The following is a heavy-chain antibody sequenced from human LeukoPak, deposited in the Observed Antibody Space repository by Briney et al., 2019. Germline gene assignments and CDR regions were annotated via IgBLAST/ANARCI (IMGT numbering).Heavy chain of an antibody. D-gene: IGHD6-19*01. V-gene: IGHV1-8*01. CDR1: GYTFTSYD. Sequence: ASVKVSCKASGYTFTSYDINWVRQATGQGLEWMGWMNPNSGNTGYAQKFQGRATMIRNTSISTAYMELSSLRSEDTAVYYCARFGGSGWSSHFDYWGQGTLVTVSS. CDR3: ARFGGSGWSSHFDY. CDR2: MNPNSGNT. J-gene: IGHJ4*02.